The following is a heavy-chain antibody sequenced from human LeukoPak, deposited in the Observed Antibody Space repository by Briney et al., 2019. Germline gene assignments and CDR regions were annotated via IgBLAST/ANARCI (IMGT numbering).Heavy chain of an antibody. V-gene: IGHV4-39*07. J-gene: IGHJ6*02. Sequence: SETLSLTCTVSGGSISSNRYYWGWIRQPPGKGLEWIGNIHYSGSTYYNPSLKTRVTISVDTSKNQFSLKLSSVTAADTAVYYCARDPYYYYGMDVWGQGTTVTVSS. CDR3: ARDPYYYYGMDV. CDR1: GGSISSNRYY. CDR2: IHYSGST.